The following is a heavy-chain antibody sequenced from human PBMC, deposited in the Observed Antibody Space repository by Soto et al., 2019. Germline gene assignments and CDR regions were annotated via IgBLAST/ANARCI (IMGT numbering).Heavy chain of an antibody. CDR1: GFSFSNYW. J-gene: IGHJ4*02. V-gene: IGHV3-7*01. CDR2: IKPDGSEK. CDR3: ARFRDYFAC. D-gene: IGHD2-21*01. Sequence: PGGSLRLSCVASGFSFSNYWMTWVRQAPGKGLEWVANIKPDGSEKNYVDSVEGRFTISRDNVENSLYLQMNNLRPEDTAVYYCARFRDYFACWGQGTLVTVSS.